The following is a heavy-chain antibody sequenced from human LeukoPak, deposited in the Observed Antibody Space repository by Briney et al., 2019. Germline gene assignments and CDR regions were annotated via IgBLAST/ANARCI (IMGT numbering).Heavy chain of an antibody. Sequence: PSETLSLTCTVSGGSISDYYWSWIRQPPGKGLEWIGYIYSSGSTNYNPSLKSRVTISLDTSKNQFSLKLSSVTAADTAVYYCARDYYDSTGYFQHWGQGTLVTVSS. D-gene: IGHD3-22*01. CDR1: GGSISDYY. CDR3: ARDYYDSTGYFQH. CDR2: IYSSGST. J-gene: IGHJ1*01. V-gene: IGHV4-59*01.